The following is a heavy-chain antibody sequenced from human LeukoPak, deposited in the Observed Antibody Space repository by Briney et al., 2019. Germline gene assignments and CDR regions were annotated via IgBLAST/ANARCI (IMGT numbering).Heavy chain of an antibody. D-gene: IGHD2-2*01. V-gene: IGHV4-59*08. Sequence: RTSETLSLTCTVSGGSIGSYYWSWIRQPPGKGLEWIGYIYYSGSTNHNPSLKSRVTISVDTSKNQFSLKLSSVTAADTAVYYCARHGRGHCSSTSCYAIDYWGQGTLVTVSS. CDR3: ARHGRGHCSSTSCYAIDY. CDR1: GGSIGSYY. CDR2: IYYSGST. J-gene: IGHJ4*02.